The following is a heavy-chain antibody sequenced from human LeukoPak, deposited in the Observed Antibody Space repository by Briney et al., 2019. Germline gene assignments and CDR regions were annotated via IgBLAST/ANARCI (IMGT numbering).Heavy chain of an antibody. CDR1: GYTFTGYY. J-gene: IGHJ4*02. CDR3: VVVTAHIDFDY. Sequence: VASVKVSCKASGYTFTGYYMHWVRQAPGQGLEWMGWINPNSGGTNYAQKFQDRVTMTRDTSISTAYMELSRLRSDDTAVYYCVVVTAHIDFDYWGQGTLVTVSS. V-gene: IGHV1-2*02. CDR2: INPNSGGT. D-gene: IGHD2-21*02.